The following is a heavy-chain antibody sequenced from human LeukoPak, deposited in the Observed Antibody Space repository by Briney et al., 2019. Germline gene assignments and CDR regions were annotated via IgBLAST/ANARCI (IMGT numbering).Heavy chain of an antibody. Sequence: GGSLRLSCAASGFTFSNDWMSWVRQAPGKGLEWVGRIKSKTDGGTTDYAAPVKGRFTISRDDSKNTLYLQMNSLKTEDTAVYYCTTYDFWSGYYMGPWYYYYYMDVWGKGTTVTVSS. V-gene: IGHV3-15*01. CDR3: TTYDFWSGYYMGPWYYYYYMDV. CDR2: IKSKTDGGTT. J-gene: IGHJ6*03. CDR1: GFTFSNDW. D-gene: IGHD3-3*01.